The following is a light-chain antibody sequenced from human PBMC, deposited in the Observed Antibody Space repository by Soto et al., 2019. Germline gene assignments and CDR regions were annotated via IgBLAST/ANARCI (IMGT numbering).Light chain of an antibody. CDR2: GAS. V-gene: IGKV3-15*01. CDR1: QSVSTN. J-gene: IGKJ5*01. Sequence: ETVMPQSPATLSVSPGERATLSCRASQSVSTNLAWYQQKPGQAPRLLIYGASTRATGIPARFSGSGSGTEFTLTISSLQSEDFAVYYCQQYYNWPPITFGQGTRLEIK. CDR3: QQYYNWPPIT.